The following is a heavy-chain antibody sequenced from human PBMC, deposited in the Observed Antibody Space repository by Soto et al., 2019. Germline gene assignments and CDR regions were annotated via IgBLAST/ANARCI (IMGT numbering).Heavy chain of an antibody. CDR3: AKEWSAYDI. J-gene: IGHJ3*02. Sequence: PGGSLRLSCAASGVSISNYWMHWVRQAPGKGLAWVSHISPDGSIPNYADSVKGRFTISRDNAKSTLYLQMNSLTAEDTAVYYCAKEWSAYDIWGQGTAVT. CDR1: GVSISNYW. V-gene: IGHV3-74*01. CDR2: ISPDGSIP. D-gene: IGHD1-26*01.